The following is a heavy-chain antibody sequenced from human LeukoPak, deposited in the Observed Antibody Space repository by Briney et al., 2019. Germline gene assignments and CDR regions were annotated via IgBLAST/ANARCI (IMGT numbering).Heavy chain of an antibody. J-gene: IGHJ4*02. D-gene: IGHD3-10*01. CDR2: INPNSGGT. CDR3: AAGLGLWYYFDY. Sequence: ASVKVSCKASGYIFISYGISWVRQAPGQGLEWMGWINPNSGGTNYAQKFQGRVTMTRDTSISTAYMELSRLRSDDTAVYYCAAGLGLWYYFDYWGQGTLVTVSS. CDR1: GYIFISYG. V-gene: IGHV1-2*02.